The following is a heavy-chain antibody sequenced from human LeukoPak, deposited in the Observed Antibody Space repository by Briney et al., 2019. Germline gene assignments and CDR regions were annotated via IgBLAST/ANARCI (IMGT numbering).Heavy chain of an antibody. V-gene: IGHV3-30*01. D-gene: IGHD3-3*01. CDR2: ISYDGSNK. CDR1: GFTFSSYA. J-gene: IGHJ6*03. CDR3: ARDVYLRFLEWFQATQNYMDV. Sequence: GGSLRLSCAASGFTFSSYAMHWVRQAPGKGLEWVAVISYDGSNKYYADSVKGRFTISRDNSKNTLYLQMNSPRAEDTAVYYCARDVYLRFLEWFQATQNYMDVWGRGTTVTVSS.